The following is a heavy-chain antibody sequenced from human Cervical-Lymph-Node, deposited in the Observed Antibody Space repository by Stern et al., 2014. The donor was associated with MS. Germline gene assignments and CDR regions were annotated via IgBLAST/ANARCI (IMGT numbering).Heavy chain of an antibody. CDR2: ICMNSTHT. D-gene: IGHD4-17*01. CDR1: GFTFSHYS. CDR3: ARARVGDYARSPHLDS. J-gene: IGHJ4*02. V-gene: IGHV3-21*01. Sequence: EVQLVQSGGGLVKPGESLRLSCDASGFTFSHYSIHWVRQAPGQGLEWISSICMNSTHTSYADSGEGRFTITRDSAKDSVSLHMVSLRAEDTAVYYCARARVGDYARSPHLDSWGQGTLVTVSS.